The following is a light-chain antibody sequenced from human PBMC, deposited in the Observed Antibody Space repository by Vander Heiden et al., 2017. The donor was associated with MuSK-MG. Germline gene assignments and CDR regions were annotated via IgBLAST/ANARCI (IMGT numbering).Light chain of an antibody. CDR1: QSISSW. CDR3: QQYSSYVT. CDR2: KAT. V-gene: IGKV1-5*03. Sequence: DIQMTQSPSTLSASVGDRVTITCRASQSISSWLAWYQQKPGKAPKLLIYKATSLESGVPSRFSGSGSGTEFTLTISSLQHDDFAAYYCQQYSSYVTFGQGTKLEIK. J-gene: IGKJ2*01.